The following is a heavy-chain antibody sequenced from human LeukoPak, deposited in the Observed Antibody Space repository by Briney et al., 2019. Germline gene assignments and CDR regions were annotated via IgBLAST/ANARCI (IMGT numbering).Heavy chain of an antibody. Sequence: SETLSLTCAVSGYSISSGYYWGWIRQPPGKGLEWIGSIYHSGSTYYNPSLKSRVTISVDTSKNQFSLKLSSVTAADTAVYYCARVGWELGDAFDIWGQGTMVTVSS. CDR2: IYHSGST. CDR1: GYSISSGYY. D-gene: IGHD1-26*01. V-gene: IGHV4-38-2*01. CDR3: ARVGWELGDAFDI. J-gene: IGHJ3*02.